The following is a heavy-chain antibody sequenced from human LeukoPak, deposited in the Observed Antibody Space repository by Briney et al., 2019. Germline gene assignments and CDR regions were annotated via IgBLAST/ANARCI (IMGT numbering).Heavy chain of an antibody. D-gene: IGHD5-18*01. Sequence: PSETLSLTCTVSGGSISSSSYYWGWIRQPPGKGLEWIGSIYYSGSTYYNPSLKSRVTISVDTSKNQFSLKLSSVTAADTAVYYCARPDTAMVMNYYYMDVWGKGTTVTVSS. CDR2: IYYSGST. J-gene: IGHJ6*03. V-gene: IGHV4-39*01. CDR3: ARPDTAMVMNYYYMDV. CDR1: GGSISSSSYY.